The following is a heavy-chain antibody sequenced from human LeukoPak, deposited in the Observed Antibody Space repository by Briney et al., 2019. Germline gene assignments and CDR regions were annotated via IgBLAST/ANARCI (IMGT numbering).Heavy chain of an antibody. D-gene: IGHD3-22*01. V-gene: IGHV4-39*01. Sequence: SETLSLTCSVSGDSVSRSDSYWDWIRHPPGKGLEWIGTIYYSGRTYYSPSLKSRVAMSVDPSNNQFSLNLRSVTAADTAVYYCARRRYYDGSGYPGWGQGTLLSVSS. CDR1: GDSVSRSDSY. J-gene: IGHJ1*01. CDR2: IYYSGRT. CDR3: ARRRYYDGSGYPG.